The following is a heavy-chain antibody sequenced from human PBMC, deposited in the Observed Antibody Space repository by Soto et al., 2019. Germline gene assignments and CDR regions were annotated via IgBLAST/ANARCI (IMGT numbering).Heavy chain of an antibody. J-gene: IGHJ4*02. CDR2: IYYSGST. Sequence: TSETLSLTCTVSGGSISSSSYYCGWIRQPPGKGLEWIGSIYYSGSTYYNPSLKSRVTISVDTSKNQFSLKLSSVTAADTAVYYCARLLDGLHFDYWGQGTLVTVSS. V-gene: IGHV4-39*01. CDR1: GGSISSSSYY. CDR3: ARLLDGLHFDY. D-gene: IGHD3-9*01.